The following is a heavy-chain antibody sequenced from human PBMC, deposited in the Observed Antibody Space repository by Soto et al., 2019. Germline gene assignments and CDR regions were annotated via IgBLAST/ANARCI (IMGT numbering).Heavy chain of an antibody. J-gene: IGHJ3*02. CDR1: GYSFTSYC. V-gene: IGHV5-51*01. CDR3: ARDLDYGGSSYNIDI. D-gene: IGHD4-17*01. CDR2: KYPGDSDT. Sequence: PGESLKIFCNGSGYSFTSYCIVWARQMRAKGREWRDNKYPGDSDTRYSQYFQGKVTISGDKSISTAYLQWSSLKASDTAMYYCARDLDYGGSSYNIDIWGQGTMVTVSS.